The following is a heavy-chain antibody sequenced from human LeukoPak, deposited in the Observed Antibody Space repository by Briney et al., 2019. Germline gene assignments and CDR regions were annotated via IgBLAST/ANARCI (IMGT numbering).Heavy chain of an antibody. CDR2: ISYSGST. CDR3: ARDPTTVTKGFDI. J-gene: IGHJ3*02. D-gene: IGHD4-17*01. CDR1: VGSISNHY. V-gene: IGHV4-59*11. Sequence: SETLSLTCTVSVGSISNHYWTWIRQPPGKGLEWIGYISYSGSTNYNPSLRSRVTISIDTSNNQISLRLSPVTAADTAVYYCARDPTTVTKGFDIWGLGTMVTVSP.